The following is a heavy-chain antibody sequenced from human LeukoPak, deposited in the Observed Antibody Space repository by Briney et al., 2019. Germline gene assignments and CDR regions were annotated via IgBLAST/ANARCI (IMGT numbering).Heavy chain of an antibody. D-gene: IGHD2-2*01. CDR1: GGTFSSYA. V-gene: IGHV1-69*04. CDR3: ARDLSSTTGFDY. Sequence: GASVKVSCKASGGTFSSYAISWVRQAPGQGLEWMGRIIPILGIAIYAQKFQGRVTITTDESTSTAYMELSSLRSEDTAVYYCARDLSSTTGFDYWGQGTLVTVSS. CDR2: IIPILGIA. J-gene: IGHJ4*02.